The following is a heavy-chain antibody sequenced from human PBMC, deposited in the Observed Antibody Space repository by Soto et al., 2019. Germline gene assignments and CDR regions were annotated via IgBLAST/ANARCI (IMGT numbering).Heavy chain of an antibody. J-gene: IGHJ6*03. Sequence: PGGSLRLSCAASGFTFSNAWMSWVRQAPGKGLEWVGRIKSKTDGGTTDYAAPVKGRFTISRDDSKNTLYLQMNSLKTEDTAVYYCTTGRRYFDLYRVQYYYMDVWGKGTTVTVSS. CDR2: IKSKTDGGTT. D-gene: IGHD3-9*01. CDR1: GFTFSNAW. CDR3: TTGRRYFDLYRVQYYYMDV. V-gene: IGHV3-15*01.